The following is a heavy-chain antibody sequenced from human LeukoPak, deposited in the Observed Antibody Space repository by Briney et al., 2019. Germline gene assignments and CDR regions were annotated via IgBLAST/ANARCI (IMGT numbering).Heavy chain of an antibody. D-gene: IGHD1-1*01. CDR1: GFTFGSYG. J-gene: IGHJ4*02. V-gene: IGHV3-66*01. CDR2: IYGGVNT. Sequence: GGPLRLSCAASGFTFGSYGMHWVPHATGKALEWVSVIYGGVNTVYADSVQGRFTVSRDNSKNTLYVQMGSLRAGDTAVYYCAKSPKTGFLFDYWGKGTLVTVSS. CDR3: AKSPKTGFLFDY.